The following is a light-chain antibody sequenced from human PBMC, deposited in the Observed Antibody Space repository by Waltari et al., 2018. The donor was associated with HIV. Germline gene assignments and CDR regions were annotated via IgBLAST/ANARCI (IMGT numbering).Light chain of an antibody. CDR1: QNLNNW. Sequence: DIQMTQSPSTVSASVGDRVNITCRASQNLNNWLTWFQQKPGKAPKVLNYKASTLESGVPSRFSGSASETEFTLTISCLQPDDVATYYCQQYSSYSVYTFGQGTKVEIK. CDR2: KAS. V-gene: IGKV1-5*03. J-gene: IGKJ2*01. CDR3: QQYSSYSVYT.